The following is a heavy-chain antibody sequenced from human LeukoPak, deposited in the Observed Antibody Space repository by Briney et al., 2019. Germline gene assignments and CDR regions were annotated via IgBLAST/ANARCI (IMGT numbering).Heavy chain of an antibody. CDR2: INPSGGST. CDR1: GYTFTNYH. Sequence: ASVKVSCKASGYTFTNYHLHWVRQAPGQGLEWMGIINPSGGSTSYAQKFQDRVTMTRDTSTSTVYMELNSLISEDTAVYYCARATWYGGNPSGAFDIWGQGTMVTVSS. CDR3: ARATWYGGNPSGAFDI. V-gene: IGHV1-46*01. J-gene: IGHJ3*02. D-gene: IGHD4/OR15-4a*01.